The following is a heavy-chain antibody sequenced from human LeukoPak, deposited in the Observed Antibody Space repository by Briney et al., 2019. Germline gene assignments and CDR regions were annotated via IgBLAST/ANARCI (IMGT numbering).Heavy chain of an antibody. CDR2: ISYDGSNK. V-gene: IGHV3-30-3*01. CDR3: ARGGQLVDSLYYFDY. Sequence: GGSLRLSCAASGFTFSSYAMHWVRQAPGKGLEWVAVISYDGSNKYYADSVKGRFTISRDNSKNTLYLQMNSLRAEDTAVYYCARGGQLVDSLYYFDYWGQGTLVTVSS. D-gene: IGHD6-13*01. CDR1: GFTFSSYA. J-gene: IGHJ4*02.